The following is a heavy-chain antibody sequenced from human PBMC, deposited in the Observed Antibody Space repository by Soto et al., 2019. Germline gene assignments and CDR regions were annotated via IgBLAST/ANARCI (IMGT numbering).Heavy chain of an antibody. CDR3: ARASWDSSGCLDY. CDR2: IYSGGST. CDR1: GFTVSSNY. Sequence: GGSLRLSCAASGFTVSSNYMSWVRQAPGKGLEWVSVIYSGGSTYYADSVKGRFTISRDNSKNTLYLQMNSLRAEDTAVYYCARASWDSSGCLDYWGQGTLVTVSS. J-gene: IGHJ4*02. D-gene: IGHD6-19*01. V-gene: IGHV3-53*01.